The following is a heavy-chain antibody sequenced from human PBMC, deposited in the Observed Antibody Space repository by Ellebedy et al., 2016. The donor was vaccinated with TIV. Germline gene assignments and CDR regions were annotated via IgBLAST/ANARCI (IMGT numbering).Heavy chain of an antibody. CDR1: GGIFRNYA. J-gene: IGHJ4*02. D-gene: IGHD3-22*01. CDR3: ARNPAGHNYEDF. Sequence: ASVKVSCKASGGIFRNYAISWVRQAPGQRLEWMGWINTGNGNTEYSQKFQGRVTLTRDTSASTAYMELSSLRSEDTAVYYCARNPAGHNYEDFWGQGTLVTVSS. V-gene: IGHV1-3*04. CDR2: INTGNGNT.